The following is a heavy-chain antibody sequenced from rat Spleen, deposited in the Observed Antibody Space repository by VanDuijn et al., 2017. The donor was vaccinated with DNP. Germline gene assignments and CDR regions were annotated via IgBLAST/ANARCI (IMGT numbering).Heavy chain of an antibody. J-gene: IGHJ4*01. Sequence: EVQLVESGGDLVQPGGSLKLSCIASGFTFNNYYMTWIRQAPKKGLEWVATIHSDGSSTYYRDSVRGRFTFSRDNAEGTLHLQMDSLRSEDTATYYCARGILRLHAMDAWGQGTSVTVSA. CDR3: ARGILRLHAMDA. D-gene: IGHD1-6*01. V-gene: IGHV5-7*01. CDR1: GFTFNNYY. CDR2: IHSDGSST.